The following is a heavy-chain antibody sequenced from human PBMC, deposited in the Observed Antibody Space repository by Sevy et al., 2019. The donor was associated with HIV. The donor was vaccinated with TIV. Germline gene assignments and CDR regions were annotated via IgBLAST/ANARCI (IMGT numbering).Heavy chain of an antibody. CDR1: GFSFSSYW. CDR2: MKEDGSEK. D-gene: IGHD5-18*01. CDR3: VREGLGGYSYSLDC. Sequence: GGSRLSCAASGFSFSSYWMSWVRQAPGKGLEWVATMKEDGSEKYYVDSVEGRFTISRDNAKNSLYLQMNSLRAEDTAVYFCVREGLGGYSYSLDCWGQGALVTVSS. J-gene: IGHJ4*02. V-gene: IGHV3-7*01.